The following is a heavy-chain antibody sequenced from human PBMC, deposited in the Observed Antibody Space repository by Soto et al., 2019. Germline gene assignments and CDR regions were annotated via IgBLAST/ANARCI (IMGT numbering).Heavy chain of an antibody. CDR1: GGSFSGYY. J-gene: IGHJ4*02. CDR2: INHSGST. D-gene: IGHD5-12*01. CDR3: ARGGIVATRSSRPEDY. V-gene: IGHV4-34*01. Sequence: QVQLQQWGAGLLKPSETLSLTCAVYGGSFSGYYWSWIRQPPGKGLEWIGAINHSGSTNYNPSLKSRVTISVDTSKNQFSLKLSSVTAADTAVYYCARGGIVATRSSRPEDYWGQGTLVTVSS.